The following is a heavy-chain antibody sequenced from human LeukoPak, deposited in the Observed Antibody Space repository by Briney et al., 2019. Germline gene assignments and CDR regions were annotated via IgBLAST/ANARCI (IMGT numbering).Heavy chain of an antibody. CDR2: IYYSGST. CDR3: ARDGDSWYMDV. CDR1: GGSISSSNYY. V-gene: IGHV4-39*02. Sequence: SETLSLTCTVSGGSISSSNYYWGWIRQPPGKGLEWIGSIYYSGSTYYNPSLKSRVTISVDTSKNQFSLKLSSVTAADTAVYYCARDGDSWYMDVWGKGTTVTVSS. D-gene: IGHD7-27*01. J-gene: IGHJ6*03.